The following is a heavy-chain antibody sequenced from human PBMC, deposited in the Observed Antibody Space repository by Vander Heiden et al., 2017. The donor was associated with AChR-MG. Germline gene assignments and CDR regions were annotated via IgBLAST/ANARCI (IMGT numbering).Heavy chain of an antibody. CDR1: GGSFSGYY. Sequence: QVQLQPWGAGLLKPSETLSLTCAVYGGSFSGYYGSWIRQPPGKGLGWIGEINHRGSTNYNPSLKSRVTISVDTSKNQFSLKLSSVTAADTAVYYCARGRGYSYGYYSPGWFDPWGQGTLVTVSS. V-gene: IGHV4-34*01. D-gene: IGHD5-18*01. CDR3: ARGRGYSYGYYSPGWFDP. J-gene: IGHJ5*02. CDR2: INHRGST.